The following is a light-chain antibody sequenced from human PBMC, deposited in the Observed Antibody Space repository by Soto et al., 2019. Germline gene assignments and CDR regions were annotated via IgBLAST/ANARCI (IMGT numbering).Light chain of an antibody. Sequence: DIQMTQSPSTLSASVGDTVTITCRASQTISGWLAWYQQRPGKAPNLLIFDASTLESGVPSRFSVRGSGTTFTLSISRLQSDDFATYYCLQYNGYYRTFGQGSKV. CDR3: LQYNGYYRT. V-gene: IGKV1-5*01. CDR1: QTISGW. CDR2: DAS. J-gene: IGKJ1*01.